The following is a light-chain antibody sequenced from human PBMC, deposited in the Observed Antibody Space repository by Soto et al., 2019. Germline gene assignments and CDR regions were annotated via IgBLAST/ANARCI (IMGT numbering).Light chain of an antibody. CDR1: QSISSS. J-gene: IGKJ5*01. Sequence: EPVLTQSPATLSLSPGEGATFSCRASQSISSSLAWYQQKPGQAPRLLIYDSSNRATGIPARFSGSGSGTDFTLTISSLEPEDFAVYYCQQRNNWPPITFGQGTRLEIK. CDR2: DSS. CDR3: QQRNNWPPIT. V-gene: IGKV3-11*01.